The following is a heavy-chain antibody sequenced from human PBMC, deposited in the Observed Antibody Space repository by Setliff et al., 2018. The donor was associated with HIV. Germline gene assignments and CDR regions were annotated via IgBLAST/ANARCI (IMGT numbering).Heavy chain of an antibody. CDR1: GYTFTSYG. V-gene: IGHV1-18*01. D-gene: IGHD2-2*01. Sequence: RASVKVSCKASGYTFTSYGISWVRQAPGQGLEWMGWISAYNGNTNYAQKFQGRVTMTRDTSTSTAYMELRSLRSDDTAVYYCAREREMPTAANYYYGMDVWGQGTTVTVSS. CDR2: ISAYNGNT. CDR3: AREREMPTAANYYYGMDV. J-gene: IGHJ6*02.